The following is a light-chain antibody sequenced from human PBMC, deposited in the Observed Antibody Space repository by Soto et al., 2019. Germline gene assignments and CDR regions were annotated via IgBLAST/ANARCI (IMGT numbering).Light chain of an antibody. CDR2: EGS. V-gene: IGLV2-23*01. J-gene: IGLJ1*01. CDR3: CSYAGSSV. Sequence: QSVLTQPASVSGSPGQSITISCTGTSSDVGSYNLVSWYQQHPGKAPKLMIYEGSKRPSGVSNRFSGSKSGNTASLTIPGLQAEDEADYYCCSYAGSSVFGTGTKVTVL. CDR1: SSDVGSYNL.